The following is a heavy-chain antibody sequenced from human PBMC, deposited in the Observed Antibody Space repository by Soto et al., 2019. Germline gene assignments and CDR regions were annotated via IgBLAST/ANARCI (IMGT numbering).Heavy chain of an antibody. CDR2: ISGSGGST. J-gene: IGHJ6*02. CDR3: AKESLEDFIKYYYYYGMDV. CDR1: GFTFSSYA. V-gene: IGHV3-23*01. Sequence: EVQLLESGGGLVQPGGSLRLSCAASGFTFSSYAMSWVRQAPGKGLEWVSAISGSGGSTYYADSVKGRFTISRDNSKNTLYLQMNSLRAEDTAVYYCAKESLEDFIKYYYYYGMDVWGQGTTVTVSS. D-gene: IGHD2-15*01.